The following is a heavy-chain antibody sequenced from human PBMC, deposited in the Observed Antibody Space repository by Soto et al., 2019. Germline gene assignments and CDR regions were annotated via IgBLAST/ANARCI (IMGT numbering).Heavy chain of an antibody. V-gene: IGHV3-48*01. J-gene: IGHJ6*03. CDR3: ARDCSSTSCYLFAMDV. D-gene: IGHD2-2*01. CDR1: GFTFSSYS. Sequence: EVQLVESGGGLVQPGGSLRLSCAASGFTFSSYSMNWVRQAPGEGLEWVSYISSSSSTIYYADSVKGRFTISRDNAKNSLNLQMNSLRAEDTAVYYCARDCSSTSCYLFAMDVWGKGTTVTVSS. CDR2: ISSSSSTI.